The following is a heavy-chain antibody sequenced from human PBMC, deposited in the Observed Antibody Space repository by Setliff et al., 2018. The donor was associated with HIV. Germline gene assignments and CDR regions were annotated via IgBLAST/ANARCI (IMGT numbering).Heavy chain of an antibody. CDR3: ARGGFFGVAERRAFAN. CDR1: GYTFTSHY. J-gene: IGHJ4*02. Sequence: ASVKVSCKASGYTFTSHYMHWVRQAPGQGLEWMGIINPSGDRTTYTKKFQGRVTMTRDTSITTAYMELSSLRSEDTAVYYCARGGFFGVAERRAFANWGQGTLVTVSS. CDR2: INPSGDRT. D-gene: IGHD3-3*01. V-gene: IGHV1-46*01.